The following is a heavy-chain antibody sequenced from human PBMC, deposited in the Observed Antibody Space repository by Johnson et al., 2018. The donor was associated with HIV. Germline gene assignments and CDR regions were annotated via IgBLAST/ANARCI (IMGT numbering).Heavy chain of an antibody. D-gene: IGHD6-13*01. Sequence: EVQLVESGGGLVQPGGSLRLSCAASGFTFSDHYMDWVRQATGKGLEWVSGIGTAGDTYYPGSVKGRFTISRENAKNSLYLQMNSLRAEDTAVYYCARAIASAGTVGVDAFDIWGQGTMVTVSS. J-gene: IGHJ3*02. V-gene: IGHV3-13*01. CDR2: IGTAGDT. CDR3: ARAIASAGTVGVDAFDI. CDR1: GFTFSDHY.